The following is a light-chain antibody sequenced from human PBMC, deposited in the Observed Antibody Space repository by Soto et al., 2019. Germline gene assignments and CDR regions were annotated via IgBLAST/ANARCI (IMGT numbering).Light chain of an antibody. CDR2: SNN. CDR1: NSTMGSDT. CDR3: AAWDDSQNSWV. J-gene: IGLJ3*02. V-gene: IGLV1-44*01. Sequence: QSVLTQPPSASGTPGHRVTISCSGSNSTMGSDTVNWYQQVPGTAPKLLIYSNNQRPSGVPDRISGSKSGTSASLAISGLQSEDEADYYCAAWDDSQNSWVFGGGTQLTVL.